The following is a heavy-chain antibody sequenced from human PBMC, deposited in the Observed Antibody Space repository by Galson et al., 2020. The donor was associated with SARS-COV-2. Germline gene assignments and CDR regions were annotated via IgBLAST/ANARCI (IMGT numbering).Heavy chain of an antibody. V-gene: IGHV3-33*01. J-gene: IGHJ4*02. Sequence: GESLKISCAASGFPFSSYGMHWVRQAPGKGLEWVAVIWYDGSNKYYADSVKGRFSISRDNSKNTLFLQMNSLRAEDTAVYYCARALTDTTMPIDYWGQGTLVTVSA. D-gene: IGHD5-18*01. CDR3: ARALTDTTMPIDY. CDR1: GFPFSSYG. CDR2: IWYDGSNK.